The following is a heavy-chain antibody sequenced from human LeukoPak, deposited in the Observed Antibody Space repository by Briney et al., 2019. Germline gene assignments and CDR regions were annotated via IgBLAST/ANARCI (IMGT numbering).Heavy chain of an antibody. CDR1: GFTFDTYA. V-gene: IGHV3-23*01. D-gene: IGHD4-23*01. CDR2: ISANGANT. J-gene: IGHJ4*02. Sequence: GGSLRLSCAVSGFTFDTYAMSWVRQAPGKGLEWVSSISANGANTYYADPVKGRFTISRDNSKSTLHLQLNSLGAEDAAVYYCWDFRGGYWGQGTLVTVSS. CDR3: WDFRGGY.